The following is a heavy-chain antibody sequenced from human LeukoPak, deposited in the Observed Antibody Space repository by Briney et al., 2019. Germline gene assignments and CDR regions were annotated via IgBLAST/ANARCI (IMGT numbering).Heavy chain of an antibody. CDR3: ARHPSGRMWLQQGGWFDP. J-gene: IGHJ5*02. Sequence: SETLSLTRTVSGGSISSYYWSWIRQPAGKGLEWIGRIYTSGSTYYNPSLKSRVTISVDTSKNQFSLKLTSVTAADTAVYYCARHPSGRMWLQQGGWFDPWGQGTLVTVSS. V-gene: IGHV4-4*07. CDR2: IYTSGST. CDR1: GGSISSYY. D-gene: IGHD5-24*01.